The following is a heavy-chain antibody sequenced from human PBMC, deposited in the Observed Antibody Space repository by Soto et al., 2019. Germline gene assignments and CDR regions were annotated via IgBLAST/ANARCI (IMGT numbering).Heavy chain of an antibody. D-gene: IGHD2-15*01. Sequence: SETLSLTSTVSGRSISSSSYYWGWIRQPPVKGLEWIGSIYYSGSTYYNPPLKSRVTISVDTSKNKSSLKLSSVTAADTAVYYCARHIIVVVVAATPGAFDIWGQGTMVTVSS. J-gene: IGHJ3*02. CDR3: ARHIIVVVVAATPGAFDI. CDR1: GRSISSSSYY. CDR2: IYYSGST. V-gene: IGHV4-39*01.